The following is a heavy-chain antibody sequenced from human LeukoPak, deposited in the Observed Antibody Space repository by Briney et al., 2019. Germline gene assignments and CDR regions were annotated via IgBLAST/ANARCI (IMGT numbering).Heavy chain of an antibody. V-gene: IGHV1-8*01. CDR2: MNPNSGNT. Sequence: ASVKVSCKASGYTFTSYDINWVRQATGQGLEWMGWMNPNSGNTGYAQKFQGRVTMTRNTSISTAYMELSSLRSEDTAVYYCARNAGRNPSYYDFWSGTYYYYCGMDVWGQGTTVTVSS. CDR1: GYTFTSYD. D-gene: IGHD3-3*01. CDR3: ARNAGRNPSYYDFWSGTYYYYCGMDV. J-gene: IGHJ6*02.